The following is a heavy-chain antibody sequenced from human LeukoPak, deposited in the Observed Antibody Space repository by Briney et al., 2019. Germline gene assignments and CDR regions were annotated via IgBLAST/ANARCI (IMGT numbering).Heavy chain of an antibody. J-gene: IGHJ4*02. V-gene: IGHV4-34*01. Sequence: SETLSLTCAVYGGSFSGYYWSWIRQPPGKGLEWIGEINHSGSTNYNPSLKSRVTISVDTSKNQFSLKLSSVTAADAAVYYCAGDLDYGGNSGDYWGQGTLVTVSS. CDR2: INHSGST. CDR1: GGSFSGYY. CDR3: AGDLDYGGNSGDY. D-gene: IGHD4-17*01.